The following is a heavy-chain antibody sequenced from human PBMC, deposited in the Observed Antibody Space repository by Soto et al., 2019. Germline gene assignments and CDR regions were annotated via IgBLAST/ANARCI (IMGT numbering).Heavy chain of an antibody. V-gene: IGHV1-69*02. CDR1: GGTFSSYT. Sequence: QVQLVQSGAEVQKPGSSVKVSCKASGGTFSSYTISWVRQAPGQGLEWMGRIIPILGIANYAQKFQGRVTITADKSTSTAYMELSSLRSEDTAVYYCARTYCSSTSCYGSYYMDVWGKGTTVTVSS. D-gene: IGHD2-2*01. CDR3: ARTYCSSTSCYGSYYMDV. CDR2: IIPILGIA. J-gene: IGHJ6*03.